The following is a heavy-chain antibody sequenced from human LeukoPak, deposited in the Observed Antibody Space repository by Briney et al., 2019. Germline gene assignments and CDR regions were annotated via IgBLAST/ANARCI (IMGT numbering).Heavy chain of an antibody. J-gene: IGHJ5*02. CDR1: GGSISSSSYY. D-gene: IGHD3-22*01. V-gene: IGHV4-39*01. Sequence: SETLSLTCSVSGGSISSSSYYWGWIRQPPGKGLEWIGSIYYSGSTYYNPSLKSRVTISVDTSKNQFSLKLSSVTAADTAVYYCARREYYDSRGWFDPWGQGTLVTVSS. CDR2: IYYSGST. CDR3: ARREYYDSRGWFDP.